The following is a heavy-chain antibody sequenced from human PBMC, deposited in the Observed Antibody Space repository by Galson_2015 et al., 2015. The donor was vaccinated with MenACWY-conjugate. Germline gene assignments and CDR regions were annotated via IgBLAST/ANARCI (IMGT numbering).Heavy chain of an antibody. CDR3: VRVHRVVTGFDY. Sequence: ETLSLTCVVSGASISSINWWRWVRQSPGKGLAWIGEIYHTGHTRYNPSLKSRLTISVDKSKTQFSMKLTSVTAADTAVYYCVRVHRVVTGFDYWGHGTLVTVSS. D-gene: IGHD3-3*01. CDR2: IYHTGHT. V-gene: IGHV4-4*02. CDR1: GASISSINW. J-gene: IGHJ4*01.